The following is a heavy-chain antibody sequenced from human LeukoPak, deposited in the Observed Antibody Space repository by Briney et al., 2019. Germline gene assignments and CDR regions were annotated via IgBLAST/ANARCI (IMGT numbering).Heavy chain of an antibody. CDR1: GGSTSNNY. Sequence: SETLSLTCTVSGGSTSNNYWSWIRQSPGKGLEWIGYIHYTGSATYNPSLKSRVTISVDTSNNHFSLKLRSVTAADTAVYYCARGGWSVDFWGQGTLVTVSS. J-gene: IGHJ4*02. D-gene: IGHD2-15*01. V-gene: IGHV4-59*08. CDR2: IHYTGSA. CDR3: ARGGWSVDF.